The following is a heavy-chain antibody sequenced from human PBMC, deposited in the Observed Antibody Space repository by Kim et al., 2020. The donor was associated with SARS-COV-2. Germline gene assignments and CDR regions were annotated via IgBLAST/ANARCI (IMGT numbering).Heavy chain of an antibody. Sequence: QGRVTMTRNTSISTAYMELSSLRSEDTAVYYCARGRRVLLWFGELFPFDYWGQGTLVTVSS. V-gene: IGHV1-8*01. D-gene: IGHD3-10*01. J-gene: IGHJ4*02. CDR3: ARGRRVLLWFGELFPFDY.